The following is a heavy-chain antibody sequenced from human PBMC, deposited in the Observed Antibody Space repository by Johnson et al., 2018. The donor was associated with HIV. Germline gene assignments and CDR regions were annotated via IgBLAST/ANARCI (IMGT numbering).Heavy chain of an antibody. J-gene: IGHJ3*02. D-gene: IGHD4-23*01. V-gene: IGHV3-30*04. CDR1: GFTFSSYA. Sequence: VQLVESGGGVVQPGRSLRLSCAASGFTFSSYAMHWVRQAPGKGLEWVAVIWYDGSNKYYADSVKGRFTISRDTSKNTLYLQMNNLRVEDTAVYYCAKVGATVITPRGEAFDIWGQGKMVTVSS. CDR2: IWYDGSNK. CDR3: AKVGATVITPRGEAFDI.